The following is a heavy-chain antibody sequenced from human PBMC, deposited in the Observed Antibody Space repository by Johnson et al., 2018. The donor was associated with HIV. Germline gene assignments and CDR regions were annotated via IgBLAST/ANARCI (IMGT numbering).Heavy chain of an antibody. CDR1: GFTFSSYG. D-gene: IGHD5-18*01. CDR2: IWYDGRNK. J-gene: IGHJ3*02. CDR3: TKDAHMVTPQRAFDI. V-gene: IGHV3-30*18. Sequence: QVQLVESGGGVVQPGRSLRLSCAASGFTFSSYGMHWVRQAPGNGLEWVALIWYDGRNKYYADSVKGRFTISRDNSKNTLFLQMISLRAEDTALYYCTKDAHMVTPQRAFDIWGQGTMVTVSS.